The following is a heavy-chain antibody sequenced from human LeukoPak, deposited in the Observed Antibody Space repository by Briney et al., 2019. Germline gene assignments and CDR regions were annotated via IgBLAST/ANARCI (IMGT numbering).Heavy chain of an antibody. CDR1: GYTFTSYG. J-gene: IGHJ4*02. V-gene: IGHV1-18*04. CDR3: ARVKTTMVREDY. Sequence: ASVKVSCKASGYTFTSYGISWVRQAPGQGLEWMGWISAYNGNTTYAQKLQGRVTMTTDTSTSTAYMELRSLRSDDTAVYYCARVKTTMVREDYWGQGTLVTVSS. D-gene: IGHD3-10*01. CDR2: ISAYNGNT.